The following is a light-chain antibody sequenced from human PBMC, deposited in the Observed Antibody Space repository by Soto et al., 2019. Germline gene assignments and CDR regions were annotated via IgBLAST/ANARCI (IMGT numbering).Light chain of an antibody. J-gene: IGLJ3*02. CDR1: ALARKY. Sequence: SYELTQPPSVSVSLGQMARITCCGEALARKYGHWCQQKAGQFPVSGIYEDNERPSGIPERCSGSSSGTIVTLSISGVQAEDKPDYHCLSADSTCPYPWVFGGGTKLTVL. CDR2: EDN. CDR3: LSADSTCPYPWV. V-gene: IGLV3-16*01.